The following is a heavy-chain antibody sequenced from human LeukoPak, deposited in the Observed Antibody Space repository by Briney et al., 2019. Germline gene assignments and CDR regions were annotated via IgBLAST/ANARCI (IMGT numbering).Heavy chain of an antibody. D-gene: IGHD3-10*01. CDR2: ISGSGGST. Sequence: GGSLRLSCAASGFTFSSYAMSWVRQAPGKGLEWVSAISGSGGSTYYADSVKGRFTISRDNSKNTLYLQMNSLRAEDTAVYYCAKGRGTGPLGPPAGYFDYWGQGTLVTVSS. CDR1: GFTFSSYA. CDR3: AKGRGTGPLGPPAGYFDY. J-gene: IGHJ4*02. V-gene: IGHV3-23*01.